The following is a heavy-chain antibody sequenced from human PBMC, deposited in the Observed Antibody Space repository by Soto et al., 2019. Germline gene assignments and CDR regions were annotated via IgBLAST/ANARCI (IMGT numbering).Heavy chain of an antibody. V-gene: IGHV3-23*01. D-gene: IGHD4-17*01. CDR2: IIGNGGT. CDR1: QFIFSAYG. CDR3: TRHPNGDHIGAFAF. J-gene: IGHJ3*01. Sequence: EVQVLESGGGLVQPGGSLRLSCTTSQFIFSAYGLTWLRQASGERLEWVSSIIGNGGTAYADSVRGRFSISRDNSKNTLYLRMDSLRVEDTAVYYCTRHPNGDHIGAFAFWGQGILVTVSS.